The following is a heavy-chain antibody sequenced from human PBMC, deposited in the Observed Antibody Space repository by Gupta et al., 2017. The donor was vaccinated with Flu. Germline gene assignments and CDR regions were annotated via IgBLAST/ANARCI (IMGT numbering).Heavy chain of an antibody. CDR2: IWYDGSNK. Sequence: QVQLVESGGGVVQPGRSLRLSCAASGFTFSSYGMHWVRQAPGKGLEWVAVIWYDGSNKYYADSVKGRFTISRDNSKNTLYLQMNSLRAEDTAVYYCARGSVGTMIVPPAEYFQHWGQGTLVTVSS. D-gene: IGHD3-22*01. V-gene: IGHV3-33*01. CDR1: GFTFSSYG. CDR3: ARGSVGTMIVPPAEYFQH. J-gene: IGHJ1*01.